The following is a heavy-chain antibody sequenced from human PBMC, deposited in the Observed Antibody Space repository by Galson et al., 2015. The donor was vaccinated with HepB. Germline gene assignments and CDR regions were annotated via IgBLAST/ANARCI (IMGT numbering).Heavy chain of an antibody. J-gene: IGHJ6*04. Sequence: QSGAEVKKPGESLRISCEGSGYSFTTYWINWVRQLPGKGLEWMGKIDPSDSYSNYSPSFQGHVTISADKSISTAYLQWSSLKASDTAVYYCARRFDGRLDVWGKGTTVTVSS. CDR1: GYSFTTYW. V-gene: IGHV5-10-1*01. CDR3: ARRFDGRLDV. CDR2: IDPSDSYS.